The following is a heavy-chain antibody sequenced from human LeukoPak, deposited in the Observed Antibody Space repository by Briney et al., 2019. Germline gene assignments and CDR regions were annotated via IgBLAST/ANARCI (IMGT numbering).Heavy chain of an antibody. Sequence: PGGSLRLSCAASGFTFSSYAVSWVRQAPGKGLEWVSVISGSGGSTSYADSVKGRFTISRDNSKNTLYLQMNSLRAEDTALYYCAKDRLSAPVAPRFDPWGQGTQVTVSS. J-gene: IGHJ5*02. CDR1: GFTFSSYA. V-gene: IGHV3-23*01. CDR2: ISGSGGST. D-gene: IGHD6-6*01. CDR3: AKDRLSAPVAPRFDP.